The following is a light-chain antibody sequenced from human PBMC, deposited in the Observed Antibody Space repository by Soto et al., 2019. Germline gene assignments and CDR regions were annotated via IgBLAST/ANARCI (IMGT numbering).Light chain of an antibody. CDR3: LQSIYLPLT. CDR2: EGS. Sequence: DVVMTQSPVSLSVTPGQAASISCKSTVSLLYSDGKTYLYWYLQKPGKAPQLLIYEGSRRSSGVPERFSGTGSGTDFTLTISRVEADDVGIYYCLQSIYLPLTFGGGTTVEIK. V-gene: IGKV2-29*03. J-gene: IGKJ4*01. CDR1: VSLLYSDGKTY.